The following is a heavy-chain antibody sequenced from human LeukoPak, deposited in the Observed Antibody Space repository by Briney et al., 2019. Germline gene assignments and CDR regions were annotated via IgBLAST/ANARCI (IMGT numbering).Heavy chain of an antibody. CDR1: GGSISSGSYY. Sequence: SETLSLTCTVSGGSISSGSYYWGWIRQPPGKGLEWIGSIYYSGSTYYNPSLKSRVTIFVDTSKNQFSLKLSSVTAADTAVYYCARHPSYRNLDYWGQGTLVTVSS. D-gene: IGHD1-14*01. J-gene: IGHJ4*02. V-gene: IGHV4-39*01. CDR3: ARHPSYRNLDY. CDR2: IYYSGST.